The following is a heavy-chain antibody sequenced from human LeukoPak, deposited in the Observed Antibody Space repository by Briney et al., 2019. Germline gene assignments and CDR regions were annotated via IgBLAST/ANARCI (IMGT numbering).Heavy chain of an antibody. Sequence: PGGSLRLSCAASGFTFSSYSMNWVRQAPGKGLEWVSSISSSSSYIYYADSVKGRFTISRDNSKNTVSLQMNSLRAEDTAAYYCAKGVAARPYYYYGMDVWGPGTTVTVSS. D-gene: IGHD6-6*01. CDR3: AKGVAARPYYYYGMDV. J-gene: IGHJ6*02. CDR1: GFTFSSYS. CDR2: ISSSSSYI. V-gene: IGHV3-21*04.